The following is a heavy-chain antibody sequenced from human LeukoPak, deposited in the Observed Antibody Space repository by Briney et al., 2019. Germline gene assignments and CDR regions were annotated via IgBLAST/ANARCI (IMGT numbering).Heavy chain of an antibody. CDR2: ISSSSSTI. CDR1: GFTFSSYS. D-gene: IGHD6-25*01. J-gene: IGHJ4*02. V-gene: IGHV3-48*01. Sequence: PGGSLRLSCAASGFTFSSYSMNWVRQAPGKGLEWVSYISSSSSTIYYADSVKGRFTISRDNAKNSLYLQMNSLRAEDTAVYYCARELDTSGDYWGQGTLVTVSS. CDR3: ARELDTSGDY.